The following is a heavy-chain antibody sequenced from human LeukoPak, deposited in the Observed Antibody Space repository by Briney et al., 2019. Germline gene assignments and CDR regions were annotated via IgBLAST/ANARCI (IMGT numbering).Heavy chain of an antibody. D-gene: IGHD1-26*01. CDR2: ISYDGSKT. CDR1: GFTFSSYA. CDR3: ATDLRSSDY. J-gene: IGHJ4*02. Sequence: GRSLRLSCAASGFTFSSYAVSWVRQAPGKGLEWVAVISYDGSKTYYADSVKGRFTISRDNSKNTLYLQMNSLRAEDTAVYYCATDLRSSDYWGQGTLVTVSS. V-gene: IGHV3-30-3*01.